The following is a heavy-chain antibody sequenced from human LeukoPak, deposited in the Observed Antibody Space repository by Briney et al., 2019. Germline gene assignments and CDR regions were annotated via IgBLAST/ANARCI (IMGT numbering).Heavy chain of an antibody. D-gene: IGHD5-18*01. CDR3: AREGYSYGLPVY. J-gene: IGHJ4*02. Sequence: ASVKVSCTASGGTFSSYAISWVRQAPGQGLEWMGWISAYNGNTNYAQKLQGRVTMTTDTSTSTAYMELRSLRSDDTAVYYCAREGYSYGLPVYWGQGTLVTVSS. CDR1: GGTFSSYA. CDR2: ISAYNGNT. V-gene: IGHV1-18*01.